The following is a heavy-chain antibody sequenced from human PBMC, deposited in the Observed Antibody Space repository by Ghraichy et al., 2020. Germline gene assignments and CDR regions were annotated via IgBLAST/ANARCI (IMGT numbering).Heavy chain of an antibody. CDR3: ARVRYSNSWHAFDY. Sequence: SQTLSLTCSVSGGSISSYYWSWIRQPPGKGLEWIGYIYYSGSTNYNPSLKSRVTISVDTSKNQFPLNLSSVTAADTAVYYCARVRYSNSWHAFDYWGQGTLVTVSA. J-gene: IGHJ4*02. V-gene: IGHV4-59*01. CDR2: IYYSGST. CDR1: GGSISSYY. D-gene: IGHD6-13*01.